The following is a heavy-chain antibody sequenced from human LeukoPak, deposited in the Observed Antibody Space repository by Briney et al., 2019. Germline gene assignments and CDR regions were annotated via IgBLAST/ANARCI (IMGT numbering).Heavy chain of an antibody. Sequence: SVKVSCKASGGTFSSYAISWVRQAPGQGLEWMGRIIPILGIANYAQKFKGRVTITADKSTSTAYMELSSLSSEDTAVYYCARSYDSSGYDAFDIWGQGTMVTVSS. CDR3: ARSYDSSGYDAFDI. CDR2: IIPILGIA. CDR1: GGTFSSYA. V-gene: IGHV1-69*04. J-gene: IGHJ3*02. D-gene: IGHD3-22*01.